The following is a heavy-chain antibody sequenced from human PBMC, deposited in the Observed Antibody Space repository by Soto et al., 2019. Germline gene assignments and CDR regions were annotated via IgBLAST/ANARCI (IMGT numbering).Heavy chain of an antibody. CDR2: ISGSGGST. Sequence: AGGSLRLSCAASGFTSGSYALSWVRQAPGKGLEWVSAISGSGGSTYYADSVKGRFTISRDNSKNTLYLQMNSLRAEDTAVYYCAKAPGSGSYDYFQHWGQGTLVTVSS. J-gene: IGHJ1*01. V-gene: IGHV3-23*01. CDR1: GFTSGSYA. D-gene: IGHD1-26*01. CDR3: AKAPGSGSYDYFQH.